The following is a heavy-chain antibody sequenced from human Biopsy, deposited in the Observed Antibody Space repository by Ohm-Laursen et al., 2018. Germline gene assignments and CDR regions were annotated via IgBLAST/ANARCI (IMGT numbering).Heavy chain of an antibody. Sequence: SLRLSCAASGFTFDDYAMHWIRQAPGKGLEWVSGISWNSGSIQYADSVKGRFTISRDNARRFLFLQMNNLKSEDTAFYYCARDRGGARYGMDVWGRGTTVTVSS. CDR1: GFTFDDYA. CDR2: ISWNSGSI. CDR3: ARDRGGARYGMDV. J-gene: IGHJ6*02. V-gene: IGHV3-9*01. D-gene: IGHD1-26*01.